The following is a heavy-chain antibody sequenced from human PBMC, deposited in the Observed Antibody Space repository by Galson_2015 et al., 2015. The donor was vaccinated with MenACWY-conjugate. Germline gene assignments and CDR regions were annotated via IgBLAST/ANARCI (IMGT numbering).Heavy chain of an antibody. D-gene: IGHD2-21*01. CDR1: ASTVSNAY. Sequence: SLRLSCAGSASTVSNAYISWVRQAPGKGLEWVGRIKSQSDGGKTDYAAPVKGRFTISRDDLKNTLYLQMNSLKIEDTAVYYCTTHNPDSWGGLLFHFYMDVWGKGTTVTVSS. V-gene: IGHV3-15*01. CDR3: TTHNPDSWGGLLFHFYMDV. CDR2: IKSQSDGGKT. J-gene: IGHJ6*03.